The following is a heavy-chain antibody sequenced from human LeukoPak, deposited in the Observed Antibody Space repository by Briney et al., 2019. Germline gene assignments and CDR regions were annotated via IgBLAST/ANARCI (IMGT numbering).Heavy chain of an antibody. V-gene: IGHV4-34*01. Sequence: SETLSLTCAVYGGSFSGYYWSWIRQPPGKGLEWIGEINHSGSTNYNPSLKSRVTISVDTSKNQFSLKLSSVTAADTAVYYCARQRSNGLRVEDYWGQGTLVTVSS. CDR1: GGSFSGYY. CDR3: ARQRSNGLRVEDY. J-gene: IGHJ4*02. CDR2: INHSGST. D-gene: IGHD6-19*01.